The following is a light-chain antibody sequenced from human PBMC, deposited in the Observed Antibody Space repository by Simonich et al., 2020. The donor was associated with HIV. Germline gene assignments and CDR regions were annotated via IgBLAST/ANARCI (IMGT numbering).Light chain of an antibody. CDR2: DVS. V-gene: IGLV2-14*01. CDR1: SSDVGGYNF. CDR3: SSYTSSSTHWV. Sequence: QSALTQPRSVSGSPGQSVSISCTGTSSDVGGYNFVPWYQQHPGKAPKLMIYDVSKRPSGVSNRFSGSKSGNTASLTISGLQAEDEAYYYCSSYTSSSTHWVFGGGTKLTVL. J-gene: IGLJ3*02.